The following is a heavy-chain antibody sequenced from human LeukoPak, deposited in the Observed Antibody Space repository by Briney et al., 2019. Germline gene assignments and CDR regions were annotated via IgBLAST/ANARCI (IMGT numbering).Heavy chain of an antibody. D-gene: IGHD6-6*01. V-gene: IGHV1-8*03. CDR2: MNPNSGNT. Sequence: ASVKVSCKASGYTFTSYDINWVRQATGQGLEWMRWMNPNSGNTGYAQKFQGRVTITRNTSISTAYMELSSLRSEDTAVYYCARAIRSSWGAGYCYMDVWGKGTTVTVSS. J-gene: IGHJ6*03. CDR3: ARAIRSSWGAGYCYMDV. CDR1: GYTFTSYD.